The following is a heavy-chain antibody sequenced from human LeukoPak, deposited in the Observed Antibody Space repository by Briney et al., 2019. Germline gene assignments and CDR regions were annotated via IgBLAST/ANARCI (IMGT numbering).Heavy chain of an antibody. CDR1: GFTFSSHA. Sequence: GGSLRLSCAASGFTFSSHAMHWVRQAPGKGLEWVAVISYDGSNKYYADSVKGRFTISRDNSKNTLYLQMNSLRAEDTAVYYCARGKVSSSSLIIYYYYYGMDVWGQGTTVTVSS. J-gene: IGHJ6*02. CDR2: ISYDGSNK. V-gene: IGHV3-30-3*01. D-gene: IGHD6-13*01. CDR3: ARGKVSSSSLIIYYYYYGMDV.